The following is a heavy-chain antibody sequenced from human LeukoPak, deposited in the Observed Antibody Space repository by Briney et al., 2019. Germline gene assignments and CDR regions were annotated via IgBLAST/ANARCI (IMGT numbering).Heavy chain of an antibody. D-gene: IGHD6-6*01. CDR1: GGSISSYY. V-gene: IGHV4-59*01. CDR2: TYYSGST. Sequence: SETLSLTCTVSGGSISSYYWSWIRQPPGKGLEWIGYTYYSGSTNYNPSLKSRVTISVDTSKNQFSLKLSSVTAADTAVYYCARDSSSSSHYYYYHMDVWGKGTTVTVSS. CDR3: ARDSSSSSHYYYYHMDV. J-gene: IGHJ6*03.